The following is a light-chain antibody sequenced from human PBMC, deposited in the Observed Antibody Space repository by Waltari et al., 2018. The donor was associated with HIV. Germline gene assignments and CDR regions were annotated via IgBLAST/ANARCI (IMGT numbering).Light chain of an antibody. CDR3: QHYGSFRLT. V-gene: IGKV3-20*01. J-gene: IGKJ4*01. CDR2: GAS. Sequence: EIVLTQSPDTLSLSQGERATLSCRASQSVSGSYLAWYQQQPGQAPRLLIYGASSRATGIPDRFSGRGSGTVFTLTISGLEPEDFAVYVCQHYGSFRLTFGGGTKVEIK. CDR1: QSVSGSY.